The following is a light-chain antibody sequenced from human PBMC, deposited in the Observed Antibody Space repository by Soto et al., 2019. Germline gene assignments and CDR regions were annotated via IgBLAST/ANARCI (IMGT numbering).Light chain of an antibody. CDR3: SSYTRSSTYV. V-gene: IGLV2-14*01. CDR1: SSDVGSYNY. Sequence: QSVLTQSASVSGSPGQSITIASTGTSSDVGSYNYVSWYQQKPGKSPKLMISNVSNRPPGVSNRFSGSKSGNTASLTISGLQAEDEADYYRSSYTRSSTYVFGTGTKATVL. J-gene: IGLJ1*01. CDR2: NVS.